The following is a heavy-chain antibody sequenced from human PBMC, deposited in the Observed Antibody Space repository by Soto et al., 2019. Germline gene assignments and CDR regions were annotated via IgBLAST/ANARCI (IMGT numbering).Heavy chain of an antibody. CDR1: GGSISSGDYY. CDR2: IHYSGST. CDR3: ARALRGDTWIYFDY. Sequence: SETLSLTCTVSGGSISSGDYYWSWIRQPPGKGLEWIGYIHYSGSTYYNPSLKSRVTISVDMSKNQFSLKLSSVTAADTAVYYCARALRGDTWIYFDYWGQGTLVTVSS. V-gene: IGHV4-30-4*01. J-gene: IGHJ4*02. D-gene: IGHD3-16*01.